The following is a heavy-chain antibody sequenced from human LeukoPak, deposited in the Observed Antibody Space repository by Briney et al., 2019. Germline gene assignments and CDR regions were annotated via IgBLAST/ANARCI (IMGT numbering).Heavy chain of an antibody. D-gene: IGHD3-10*01. CDR3: AKSNGYGLVDI. J-gene: IGHJ3*02. CDR2: IFYSGST. CDR1: GFTVSSSY. Sequence: GSLRLSFAASGFTVSSSYMSWFRQAPGKGLEWIGNIFYSGSTYYSPSLRSRVTISLDTSRNQFSLKLNSVTAADTAVYYCAKSNGYGLVDIWGQGTMVTVSS. V-gene: IGHV4-39*07.